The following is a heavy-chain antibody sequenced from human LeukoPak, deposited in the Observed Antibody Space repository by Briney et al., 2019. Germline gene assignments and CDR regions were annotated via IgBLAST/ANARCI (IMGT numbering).Heavy chain of an antibody. Sequence: GASVQVSCKASGYTFTDYYMHWVRQAPGQGLEWMGWINLNSGGTNYAQKFQGRVTMTRDTSISTAYMEVSRLISDDTAVYYCARDSIAAAGLSFDYWGQGTLVTVSS. J-gene: IGHJ4*02. D-gene: IGHD6-13*01. V-gene: IGHV1-2*02. CDR3: ARDSIAAAGLSFDY. CDR1: GYTFTDYY. CDR2: INLNSGGT.